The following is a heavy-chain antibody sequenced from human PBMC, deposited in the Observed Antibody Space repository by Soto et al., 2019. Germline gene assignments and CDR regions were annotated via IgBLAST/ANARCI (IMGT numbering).Heavy chain of an antibody. CDR2: IYSGGST. J-gene: IGHJ4*02. V-gene: IGHV3-53*02. CDR1: GFTLSNTY. Sequence: EVQLVETGGGLIQPGGSLRLSCAASGFTLSNTYINWVRQAPGKGLEWVSVIYSGGSTYYADSVKGRFTISRDNSKNTLYLQMNSLRAEDTAVYYCAKAMGSIYYDSSGYSFDYWGQGTLVTVSS. D-gene: IGHD3-22*01. CDR3: AKAMGSIYYDSSGYSFDY.